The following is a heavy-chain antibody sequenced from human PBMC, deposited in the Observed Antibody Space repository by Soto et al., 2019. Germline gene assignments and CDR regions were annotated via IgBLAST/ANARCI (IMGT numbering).Heavy chain of an antibody. J-gene: IGHJ3*02. Sequence: GGSLRLSCAASGFTFSSYGMHWVRQAPGKGLEWVAVIWYDGSNKYYADSVKGRFTISRDNSKNTLYLQMNSLRAEDTAVYYCASLYYYDSSGYLDAFDIWGQGTMVTVSS. CDR2: IWYDGSNK. CDR3: ASLYYYDSSGYLDAFDI. D-gene: IGHD3-22*01. V-gene: IGHV3-33*01. CDR1: GFTFSSYG.